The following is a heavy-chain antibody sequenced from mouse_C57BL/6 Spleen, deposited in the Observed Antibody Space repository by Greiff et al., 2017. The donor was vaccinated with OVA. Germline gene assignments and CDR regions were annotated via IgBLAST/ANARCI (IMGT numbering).Heavy chain of an antibody. V-gene: IGHV1-55*01. CDR1: GYTFTSYW. CDR2: IYPGSGST. D-gene: IGHD1-1*01. Sequence: VQLQQPGAELVKPGASVKMSCKASGYTFTSYWITWVKQRPGQGLEWIGDIYPGSGSTNYNEKFKSKATLTVDTSSSTAYMQLSSLTSEDSAVYYCARDGNYYGSSLDYWGQGTTLTVSS. CDR3: ARDGNYYGSSLDY. J-gene: IGHJ2*01.